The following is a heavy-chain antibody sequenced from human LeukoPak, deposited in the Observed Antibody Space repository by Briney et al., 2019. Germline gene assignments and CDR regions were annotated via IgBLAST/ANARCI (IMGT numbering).Heavy chain of an antibody. V-gene: IGHV1-2*02. CDR1: GYTFTGYY. Sequence: GASVKVSCKASGYTFTGYYMHWVRQAPGQGLEWMGWINPNSGGTNYAQKFQGRVTMTRDTSISTAYMELSRLRSDDTAVYYCATAANILTGYSPPDYWGQGTLVTVSS. D-gene: IGHD3-9*01. J-gene: IGHJ4*02. CDR2: INPNSGGT. CDR3: ATAANILTGYSPPDY.